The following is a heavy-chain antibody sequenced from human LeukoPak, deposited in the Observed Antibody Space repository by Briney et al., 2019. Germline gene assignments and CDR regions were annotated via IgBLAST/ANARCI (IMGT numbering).Heavy chain of an antibody. CDR3: ARLYGSVDY. Sequence: GGSLRLSCAASGFTFSNYWMHWVRQAPGMGLEWVSIIYSGGSTYYADSVKGRFTISRDNSKNTLYLQMNSLRAEDTAVYYCARLYGSVDYWGQGTLVTVSS. CDR1: GFTFSNYW. D-gene: IGHD3-10*01. V-gene: IGHV3-53*01. CDR2: IYSGGST. J-gene: IGHJ4*02.